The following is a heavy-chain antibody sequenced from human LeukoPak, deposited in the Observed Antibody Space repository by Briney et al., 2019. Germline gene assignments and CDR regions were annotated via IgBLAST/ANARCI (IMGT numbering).Heavy chain of an antibody. Sequence: PGGSLRLSCAPSGFSLTSYAMTWVRQAPGGGLEWVSDISANGGKTYYSDSVKGRFTISRDISKNALFLQMNSLKVEDTAVYYCARSVRGVIADAFNVWGQGTMVAVSS. D-gene: IGHD3-10*01. CDR2: ISANGGKT. J-gene: IGHJ3*01. CDR1: GFSLTSYA. V-gene: IGHV3-23*01. CDR3: ARSVRGVIADAFNV.